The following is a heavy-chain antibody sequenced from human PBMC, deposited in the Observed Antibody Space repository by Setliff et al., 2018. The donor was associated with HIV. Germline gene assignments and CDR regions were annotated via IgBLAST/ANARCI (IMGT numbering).Heavy chain of an antibody. J-gene: IGHJ4*02. CDR1: NGSINGYY. CDR3: ARHVGYSSSSLDY. CDR2: IYTSGST. V-gene: IGHV4-59*08. Sequence: PSETLSLTCSVSNGSINGYYWTWIRQPPGKGLEWIGYIYTSGSTNYNPSLKSRVTISVDTSKNQFSLKLSSVTAADTAVYYCARHVGYSSSSLDYWGQGTLVTVSS. D-gene: IGHD6-6*01.